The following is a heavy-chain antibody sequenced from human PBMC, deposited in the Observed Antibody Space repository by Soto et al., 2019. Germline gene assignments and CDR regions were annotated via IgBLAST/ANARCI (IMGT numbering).Heavy chain of an antibody. Sequence: ASVKVSCKASGYTFTGYYMHWVRQAPGQGLEWMGWINPNSGGTNYAQKFQGWVTMTRDTSISTAYMELSRLRSDDTAVYYCARALGYDSSGYYRYYCYYGMDVWGQGTTVTVSS. CDR2: INPNSGGT. J-gene: IGHJ6*02. CDR1: GYTFTGYY. V-gene: IGHV1-2*04. CDR3: ARALGYDSSGYYRYYCYYGMDV. D-gene: IGHD3-22*01.